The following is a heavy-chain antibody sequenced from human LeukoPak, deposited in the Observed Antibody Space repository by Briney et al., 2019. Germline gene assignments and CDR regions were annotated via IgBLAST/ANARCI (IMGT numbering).Heavy chain of an antibody. Sequence: ETLSLTCAVYGGSFSGYYWSWIRQPPGKGLEWIGEINHSGSTNYNPSLKSRVTISVDTSKNQFSLKLSSVTAADTAVYYCARAMGPYYYYGMDVWGQGTTVTVS. J-gene: IGHJ6*02. D-gene: IGHD1-26*01. CDR1: GGSFSGYY. V-gene: IGHV4-34*01. CDR3: ARAMGPYYYYGMDV. CDR2: INHSGST.